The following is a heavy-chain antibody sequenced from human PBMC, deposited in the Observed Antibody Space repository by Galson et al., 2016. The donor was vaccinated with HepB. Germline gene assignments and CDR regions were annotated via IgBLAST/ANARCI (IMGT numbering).Heavy chain of an antibody. J-gene: IGHJ6*04. V-gene: IGHV3-23*01. Sequence: SLRLSCAASGFTFNNYGMTWVRQAPGKGLEVVASISRSGDSRAYSDSVKGRFTSSRDNSKKTLSLQMNRLRGDDTAVYYCVQGSTAPAVWGKGTTATVPS. D-gene: IGHD1-26*01. CDR1: GFTFNNYG. CDR3: VQGSTAPAV. CDR2: ISRSGDSR.